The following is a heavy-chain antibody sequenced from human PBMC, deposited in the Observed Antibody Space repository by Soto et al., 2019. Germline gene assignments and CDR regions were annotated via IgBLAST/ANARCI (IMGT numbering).Heavy chain of an antibody. CDR3: ARRLRYCSGTSCSRVGYYYYYMDV. CDR2: INWNGGST. V-gene: IGHV3-20*01. Sequence: GGSLRLSCAASGFTFDDYGMTWVRQAPGKGLEWVSGINWNGGSTGYADSVKGRFTLSRDNAKNSLFLQMNSLRAEDTALYHCARRLRYCSGTSCSRVGYYYYYMDVWGKGTTVTVSS. CDR1: GFTFDDYG. J-gene: IGHJ6*03. D-gene: IGHD2-2*01.